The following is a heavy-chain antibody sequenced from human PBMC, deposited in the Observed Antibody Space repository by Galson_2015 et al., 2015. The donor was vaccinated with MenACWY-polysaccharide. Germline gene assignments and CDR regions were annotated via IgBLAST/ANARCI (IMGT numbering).Heavy chain of an antibody. V-gene: IGHV3-13*01. D-gene: IGHD2-21*02. CDR3: VREERGCPGGDCYLAPDY. Sequence: SLRLSCAASGFTFSDYDMHWVRQPTGKGLEWVSAIGTVGDTYYAGSVKGRFTISRENAKNSLYLQMNSLRAGDTAVYYCVREERGCPGGDCYLAPDYWGQGTLVTVST. CDR1: GFTFSDYD. CDR2: IGTVGDT. J-gene: IGHJ4*02.